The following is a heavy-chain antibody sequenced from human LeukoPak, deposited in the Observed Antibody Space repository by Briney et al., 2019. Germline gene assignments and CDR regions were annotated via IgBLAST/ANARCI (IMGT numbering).Heavy chain of an antibody. Sequence: GGSLRLSCAASGFTFSSYAMHWVRQAPGKGLEWVSSISSSSSYIYYADSVKGRFTISRDNAKNSLYLQMNSLRAEDTAVYYCARDSHPVYGDAFDIWGQGTMVTVSS. CDR2: ISSSSSYI. CDR1: GFTFSSYA. CDR3: ARDSHPVYGDAFDI. J-gene: IGHJ3*02. D-gene: IGHD5/OR15-5a*01. V-gene: IGHV3-21*01.